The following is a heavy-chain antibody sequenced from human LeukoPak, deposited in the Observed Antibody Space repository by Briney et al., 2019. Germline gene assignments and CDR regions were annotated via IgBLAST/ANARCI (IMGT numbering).Heavy chain of an antibody. D-gene: IGHD2-2*01. CDR3: ASTGPRVVPPATLDY. Sequence: PGGSLRLSCAASGFTFSSYGMHWVRQAPGKGLEWVAVISYDGSNKYYADSVKGRFTISRDNSKNTLYLQMNSLRAEDTAVYYCASTGPRVVPPATLDYWGQGTLVTVSS. CDR1: GFTFSSYG. CDR2: ISYDGSNK. V-gene: IGHV3-30*03. J-gene: IGHJ4*02.